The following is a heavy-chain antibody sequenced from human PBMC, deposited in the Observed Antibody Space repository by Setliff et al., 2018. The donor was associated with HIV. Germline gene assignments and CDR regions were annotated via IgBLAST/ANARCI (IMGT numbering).Heavy chain of an antibody. CDR3: ARGRHSSGLGSYGP. J-gene: IGHJ5*02. CDR1: GDSFGVYR. V-gene: IGHV4-4*07. CDR2: IDSSGTT. D-gene: IGHD3-10*01. Sequence: SETLSLTCTISGDSFGVYRWSWIRQSAGRGLEWIGRIDSSGTTDYKPSLKGRVAISVDTSRNQFSLRVTSVTAADTAVYFCARGRHSSGLGSYGPWGPGILVTVSS.